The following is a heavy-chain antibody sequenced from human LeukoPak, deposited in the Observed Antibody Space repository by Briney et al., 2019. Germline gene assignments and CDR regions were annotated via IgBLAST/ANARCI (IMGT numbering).Heavy chain of an antibody. D-gene: IGHD5-24*01. Sequence: AGGSLRLSCAASGFIVRSHWMRWVRQAPGKGREWVANINEDGTEKQYVGSVRGRFTISRDNAESSLHLQMNSLRPDDLGVYYCARGETMDVWGKGTMVTVSS. CDR2: INEDGTEK. J-gene: IGHJ6*03. CDR3: ARGETMDV. V-gene: IGHV3-7*01. CDR1: GFIVRSHW.